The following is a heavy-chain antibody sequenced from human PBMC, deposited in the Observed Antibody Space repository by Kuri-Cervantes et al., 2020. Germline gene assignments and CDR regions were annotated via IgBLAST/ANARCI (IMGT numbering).Heavy chain of an antibody. Sequence: SETLSLTCTVSGGSISSSSYYWGWIRQPPGKGLEWIGSIYYSGSTNFNPSLKSRITISVDTSKNQFSLKLSFVTAADTAVYYCARAEYYDSIPPDAFDIWGQGAMVTVSS. J-gene: IGHJ3*02. CDR3: ARAEYYDSIPPDAFDI. D-gene: IGHD3-22*01. CDR2: IYYSGST. CDR1: GGSISSSSYY. V-gene: IGHV4-39*07.